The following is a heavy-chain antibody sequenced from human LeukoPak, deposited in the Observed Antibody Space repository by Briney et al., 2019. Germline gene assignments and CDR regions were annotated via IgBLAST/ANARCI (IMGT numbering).Heavy chain of an antibody. CDR2: IRSKEYSYAT. V-gene: IGHV3-73*01. CDR3: ARRVRDSYFYGMDL. D-gene: IGHD5/OR15-5a*01. J-gene: IGHJ6*02. Sequence: GGSLRLSCADSGFSFSASPIHWVRQASGKGLEWVGRIRSKEYSYATTCAESMRGRCSVSRDDSQNTAFLHLSSLKTEDTAVYYCARRVRDSYFYGMDLWGQGTPVTVSS. CDR1: GFSFSASP.